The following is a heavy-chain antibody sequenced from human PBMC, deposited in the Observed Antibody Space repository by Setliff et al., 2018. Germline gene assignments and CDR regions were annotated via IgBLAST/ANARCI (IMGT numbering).Heavy chain of an antibody. CDR1: GYTFTDYY. J-gene: IGHJ3*02. CDR3: ASAAAADAFGI. V-gene: IGHV1-2*02. D-gene: IGHD6-13*01. Sequence: ASVKVSCKASGYTFTDYYIHWVRQAPGQGLEWMGWINPNSGGTNPAQRFQDRVTITRDTSATTAYMELSSLRSEDTAVYFCASAAAADAFGIWGLGTLVTVSS. CDR2: INPNSGGT.